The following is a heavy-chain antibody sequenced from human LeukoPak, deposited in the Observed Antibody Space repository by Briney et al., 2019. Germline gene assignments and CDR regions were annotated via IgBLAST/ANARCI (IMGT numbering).Heavy chain of an antibody. CDR1: GGSISSYY. CDR3: ARENDGGVYYYDSSGYWDY. Sequence: SETLSLTCTVSGGSISSYYWSWIRQPPGKGLEWIGYIYYSGSTNYNPSLKSRVTISADTSKNQFSLKLSSVTAADTAVYYCARENDGGVYYYDSSGYWDYWGQGTLVTVSS. V-gene: IGHV4-59*01. D-gene: IGHD3-22*01. CDR2: IYYSGST. J-gene: IGHJ4*02.